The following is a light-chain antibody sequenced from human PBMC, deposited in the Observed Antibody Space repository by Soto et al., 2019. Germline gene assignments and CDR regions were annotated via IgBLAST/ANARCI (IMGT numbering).Light chain of an antibody. J-gene: IGKJ2*01. V-gene: IGKV1-39*01. CDR3: QQSYSTPQNT. CDR2: AES. CDR1: QSIRYY. Sequence: DIQMTQSPSSLSASVGDRVTITCRASQSIRYYLNWYQQKPGKAPKLLIYAESSLQSGVPSRFSGSGSGTDFTLTISSLQPEDFATYYCQQSYSTPQNTFGQGTKLEIK.